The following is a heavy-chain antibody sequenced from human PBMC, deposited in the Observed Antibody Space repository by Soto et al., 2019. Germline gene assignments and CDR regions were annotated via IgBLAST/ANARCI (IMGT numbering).Heavy chain of an antibody. V-gene: IGHV3-9*01. CDR1: GFRFDDYG. CDR2: ISRDSRSI. D-gene: IGHD4-17*01. CDR3: VKDALTTVAYYFDY. J-gene: IGHJ4*02. Sequence: GGSLRLSCEVSGFRFDDYGMHWVRQAPGKGLEWIAGISRDSRSISYGASMKGRFTISRDNAKNSLYLQLNSLRADDTAFYYCVKDALTTVAYYFDYWGQGALVTVPQ.